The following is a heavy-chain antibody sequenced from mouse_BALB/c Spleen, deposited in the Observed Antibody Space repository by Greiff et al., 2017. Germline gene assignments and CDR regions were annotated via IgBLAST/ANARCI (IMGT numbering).Heavy chain of an antibody. V-gene: IGHV10S3*01. D-gene: IGHD1-1*02. CDR2: IRSKSNNYAT. CDR1: GFTFNTNA. Sequence: EVQLVETGGGLVQPKGSLKLSCAASGFTFNTNAMNWVRQAPGKGLEWVARIRSKSNNYATYYADSVKDRFTISRDDSQSMLYLQMNNLKTEDTAMYYCVRDGSWAMDYWGQGTSVTVSS. CDR3: VRDGSWAMDY. J-gene: IGHJ4*01.